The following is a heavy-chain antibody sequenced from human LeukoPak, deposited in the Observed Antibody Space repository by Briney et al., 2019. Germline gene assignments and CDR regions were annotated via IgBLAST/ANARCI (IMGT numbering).Heavy chain of an antibody. CDR3: ARDQEGFDY. J-gene: IGHJ4*02. Sequence: ASVKVSCTASGYTFTSNYLHWVRQAPGQGLEWMGMIYPRDGSTSYAQKFQGRVTVTRDTSTSTVHMELSGLRSEDTAVYYYARDQEGFDYWGQGTLVTVSS. CDR2: IYPRDGST. CDR1: GYTFTSNY. V-gene: IGHV1-46*01.